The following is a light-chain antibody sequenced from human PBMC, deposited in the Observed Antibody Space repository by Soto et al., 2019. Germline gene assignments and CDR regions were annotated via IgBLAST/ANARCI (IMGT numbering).Light chain of an antibody. J-gene: IGLJ1*01. CDR3: SSFTRSVTYV. CDR1: SSDVGGYNS. V-gene: IGLV2-14*01. CDR2: KVS. Sequence: QSVLTQPASVSVSPGQSITISCTGTSSDVGGYNSVSWYQQHPGKAPKVMIYKVSNRPSGVSDRFSGSKSGNTASLTISGLQAEDEADYYCSSFTRSVTYVFGTGTKVTVL.